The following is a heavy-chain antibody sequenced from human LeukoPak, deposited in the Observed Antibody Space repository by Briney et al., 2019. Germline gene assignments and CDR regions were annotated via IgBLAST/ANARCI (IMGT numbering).Heavy chain of an antibody. Sequence: SETLSLTCAVSGGSISSSNWWSWVRQPPGKGLEWIGEIYHSGSTNYNPSLKSRVTISVDKSKNQFSLKLSSVTAADTAVYYCARRGGIAARPFDYWGQGTLVTVSS. V-gene: IGHV4-4*02. D-gene: IGHD6-13*01. J-gene: IGHJ4*02. CDR3: ARRGGIAARPFDY. CDR2: IYHSGST. CDR1: GGSISSSNW.